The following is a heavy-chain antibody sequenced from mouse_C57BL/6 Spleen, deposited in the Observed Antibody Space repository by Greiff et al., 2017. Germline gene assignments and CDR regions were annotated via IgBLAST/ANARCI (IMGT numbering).Heavy chain of an antibody. CDR2: ISSGGSYT. J-gene: IGHJ3*01. CDR3: ASLYGYWFAY. Sequence: DVQLQESGRDLVKPGGSLKLSCAASGFTFSGYGMSWVSQTPDKRLEWVATISSGGSYTNYPDSVKGRVTFSRDNAKNTLYLQMSSLMSEDTAMYYCASLYGYWFAYWGQGTLVTVSA. D-gene: IGHD2-2*01. V-gene: IGHV5-6*01. CDR1: GFTFSGYG.